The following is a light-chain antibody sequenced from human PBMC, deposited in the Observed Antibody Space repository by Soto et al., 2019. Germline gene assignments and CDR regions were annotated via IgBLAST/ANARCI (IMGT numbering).Light chain of an antibody. V-gene: IGKV3-15*01. CDR2: GAP. CDR1: QSGNSN. CDR3: QQYNNWPTFT. J-gene: IGKJ3*01. Sequence: DIVMLQSPATPSVSPGERATLSCRASQSGNSNLAWYQQKPGQAPRLLVYGAPTRATGIPARFRGSGSGKEFIITSSSMQSEDFALYDCQQYNNWPTFTFGHGNKVDIK.